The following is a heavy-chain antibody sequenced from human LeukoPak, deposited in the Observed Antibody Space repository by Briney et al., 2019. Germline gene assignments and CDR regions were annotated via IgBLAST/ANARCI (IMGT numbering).Heavy chain of an antibody. CDR3: ARGGVAAKYYLDY. J-gene: IGHJ4*02. Sequence: PSETLSLTCTVSGGSISPLYWGWIRQPPGKGLEFIGYIYYSGTTNLSPSLRSRLTLSVDTSKNQFSLKLSSVTAADTAMYYCARGGVAAKYYLDYWGPGTLVTVSS. V-gene: IGHV4-59*11. CDR1: GGSISPLY. D-gene: IGHD3-10*01. CDR2: IYYSGTT.